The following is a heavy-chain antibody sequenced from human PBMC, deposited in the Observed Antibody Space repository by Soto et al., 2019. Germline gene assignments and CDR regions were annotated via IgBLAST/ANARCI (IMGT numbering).Heavy chain of an antibody. D-gene: IGHD2-21*01. Sequence: QVQLVQSGAEVKKPGASVKVSCKASGYTFTSYGISWVRQAPGQGLVWMGWISAYNGNTKYAQKLQVRLAMTTDTSPSAALTALRSLRPDGTAVYYCAREMSIGLFDYWGQGALVTVSS. J-gene: IGHJ4*02. V-gene: IGHV1-18*01. CDR2: ISAYNGNT. CDR3: AREMSIGLFDY. CDR1: GYTFTSYG.